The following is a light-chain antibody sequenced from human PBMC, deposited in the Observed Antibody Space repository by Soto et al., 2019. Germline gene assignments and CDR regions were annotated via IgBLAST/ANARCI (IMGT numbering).Light chain of an antibody. Sequence: QSVLTQPPSVSAAPGQKVTICCYGNNYNIGNNHISWYQQLPGTAPKLLIYDNNKRPSGIPDRFSGSKSGTSVTLAITGLHTGDEADYYCGTWDSSLSDLVFGGGTKLTVL. CDR2: DNN. CDR3: GTWDSSLSDLV. J-gene: IGLJ2*01. CDR1: NYNIGNNH. V-gene: IGLV1-51*01.